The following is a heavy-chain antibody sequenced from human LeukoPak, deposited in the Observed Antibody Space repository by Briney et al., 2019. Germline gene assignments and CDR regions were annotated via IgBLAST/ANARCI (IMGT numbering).Heavy chain of an antibody. Sequence: PGGSLRLSCEDSGSTFDDYGVSWVRQVPGKGLEWLCGINWDGTNTHYADFVKGRFTISRDNAKNSLFLEMTNLRAEDTAFYYCARDVSSNWYSFNFWGQGILVTVST. CDR3: ARDVSSNWYSFNF. CDR2: INWDGTNT. D-gene: IGHD6-13*01. CDR1: GSTFDDYG. J-gene: IGHJ4*02. V-gene: IGHV3-20*04.